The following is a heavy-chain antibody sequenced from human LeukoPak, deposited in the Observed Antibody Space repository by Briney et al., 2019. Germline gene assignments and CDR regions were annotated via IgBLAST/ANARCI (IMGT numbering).Heavy chain of an antibody. D-gene: IGHD2-15*01. Sequence: GGSLRLSCAASGFTFSSYAMSWVRQAPGKGLEWVSGVRGDGGATDYADSVKGRFTISRDNSKSTLYLQMNSLRGEDTAVYYCAKGYCSSGTCSRLADYWGQGTLVTVST. CDR2: VRGDGGAT. CDR1: GFTFSSYA. J-gene: IGHJ4*02. V-gene: IGHV3-23*01. CDR3: AKGYCSSGTCSRLADY.